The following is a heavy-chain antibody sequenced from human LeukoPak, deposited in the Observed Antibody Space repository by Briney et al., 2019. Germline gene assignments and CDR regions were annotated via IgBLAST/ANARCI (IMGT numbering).Heavy chain of an antibody. V-gene: IGHV4-38-2*01. CDR1: GYSISSGYY. D-gene: IGHD6-13*01. J-gene: IGHJ6*03. CDR2: IYHSGST. Sequence: PSETLSLTCAVSGYSISSGYYWGWIRQPPGKGLEWIGSIYHSGSTYYNPSLKSRVTISVDTSKNQFSLKLSSVTAADTAVYYCARHPGIAAAGKYYYYYYCMDVWGKGTTVTVSS. CDR3: ARHPGIAAAGKYYYYYYCMDV.